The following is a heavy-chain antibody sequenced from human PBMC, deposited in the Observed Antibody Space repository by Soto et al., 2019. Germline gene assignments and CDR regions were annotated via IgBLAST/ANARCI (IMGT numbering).Heavy chain of an antibody. V-gene: IGHV3-30*04. CDR2: ISYDEIDK. Sequence: GSLRLSCAASGLTFSNYTMHWVRQAPGKGLEWVALISYDEIDKYFADAVKGRFTISRDNSKNTLYLQMDSLRAEDTAVYYCAGRSGSSDYWGRGTLVTVSS. D-gene: IGHD3-10*01. J-gene: IGHJ4*02. CDR3: AGRSGSSDY. CDR1: GLTFSNYT.